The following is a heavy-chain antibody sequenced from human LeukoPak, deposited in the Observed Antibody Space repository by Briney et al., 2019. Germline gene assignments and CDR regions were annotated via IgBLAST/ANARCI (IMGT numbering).Heavy chain of an antibody. CDR1: GFTFSSYA. Sequence: PGGSLRLSCAASGFTFSSYAMSWVRQAPGKGLEWVSAISGSGGSTYYADSVKGRFTISRDNSKNTLYLQMNSLRAEDTAVYYCAKDGSGYSYGYSEYFQHWGQGTLVTVSS. CDR2: ISGSGGST. J-gene: IGHJ1*01. CDR3: AKDGSGYSYGYSEYFQH. D-gene: IGHD5-18*01. V-gene: IGHV3-23*01.